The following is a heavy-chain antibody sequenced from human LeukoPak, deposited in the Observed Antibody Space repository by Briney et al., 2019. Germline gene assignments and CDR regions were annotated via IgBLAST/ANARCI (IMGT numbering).Heavy chain of an antibody. D-gene: IGHD3-10*01. CDR2: ISYDGSTK. V-gene: IGHV3-30-3*01. J-gene: IGHJ6*02. CDR1: GFTFSSSA. Sequence: PGGSLRLSCAASGFTFSSSAMHWVRQAPGKGLEWVALISYDGSTKYYIDSVKGRFTISRDNSKNTPYLQMNSLRAEDTAVYYCARDIYQITMLRGADTYHYYVMDVWGQGTTVTVSS. CDR3: ARDIYQITMLRGADTYHYYVMDV.